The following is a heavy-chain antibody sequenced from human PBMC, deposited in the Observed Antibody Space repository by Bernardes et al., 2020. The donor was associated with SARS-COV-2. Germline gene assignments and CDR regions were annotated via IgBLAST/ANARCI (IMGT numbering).Heavy chain of an antibody. Sequence: GESLIISCEASGYKFTTYWIGWVRQMPGTGLEWVGIIFPDDSDTRYRPSFQGQVTISVDKSISTAYLQWSSLKASDTAMYYCARRGAYYDSSGYWVADYWGQGTLVTVSS. CDR3: ARRGAYYDSSGYWVADY. V-gene: IGHV5-51*01. D-gene: IGHD3-22*01. CDR1: GYKFTTYW. J-gene: IGHJ4*02. CDR2: IFPDDSDT.